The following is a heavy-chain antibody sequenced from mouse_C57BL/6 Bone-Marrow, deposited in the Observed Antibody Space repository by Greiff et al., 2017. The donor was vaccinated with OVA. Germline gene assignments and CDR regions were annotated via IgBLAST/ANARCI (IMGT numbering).Heavy chain of an antibody. D-gene: IGHD1-1*01. CDR1: GFNIKDYY. Sequence: VQLKQSGAELVKPGASVKLSCTASGFNIKDYYMHWVKQRTEQGLEWIGRIDPEDGETKYAPKFQGKATITADTSTNTAYLQLSSLTSEDTAGYYCARDPHYGSSRDYFDYWGQGTTLTVSS. V-gene: IGHV14-2*01. CDR3: ARDPHYGSSRDYFDY. CDR2: IDPEDGET. J-gene: IGHJ2*01.